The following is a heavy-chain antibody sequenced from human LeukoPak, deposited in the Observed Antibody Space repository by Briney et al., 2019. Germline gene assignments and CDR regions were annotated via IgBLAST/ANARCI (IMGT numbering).Heavy chain of an antibody. CDR3: AYCSSTSCYNAFDI. CDR2: IRYDGSNK. V-gene: IGHV3-30*02. Sequence: PGGSLRLSCAASGFTFSSYGMHWVRQAPGKGLEWVAFIRYDGSNKYYADSVKGRFTISRDNSKNTLYLQMNSLRAEDTAVYYCAYCSSTSCYNAFDIWGQGTMVTVSS. J-gene: IGHJ3*02. D-gene: IGHD2-2*02. CDR1: GFTFSSYG.